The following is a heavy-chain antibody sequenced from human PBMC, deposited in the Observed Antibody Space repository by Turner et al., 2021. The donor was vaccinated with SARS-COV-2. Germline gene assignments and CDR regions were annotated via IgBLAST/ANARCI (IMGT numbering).Heavy chain of an antibody. J-gene: IGHJ4*02. Sequence: QVQLQQRGAGLLRSSEPLSLTCGVQGGSFSAYYWTWIRQIPGKGLEWIGQIDKSGITNYNPSLQSRVTISRDTSKNHLSLNLTSVTAADTAVYYCARFEHGYSYTFAFDYWGQGTLVTVSS. CDR2: IDKSGIT. V-gene: IGHV4-34*01. D-gene: IGHD5-18*01. CDR1: GGSFSAYY. CDR3: ARFEHGYSYTFAFDY.